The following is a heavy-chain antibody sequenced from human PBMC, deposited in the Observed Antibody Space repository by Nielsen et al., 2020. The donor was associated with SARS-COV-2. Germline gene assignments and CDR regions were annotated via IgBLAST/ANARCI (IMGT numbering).Heavy chain of an antibody. CDR1: GFTFSDYY. CDR2: ISSSSSYT. Sequence: LSLTCAASGFTFSDYYMSWIRQAPGKGLEWVYYISSSSSYTNYADSVKGRFTISRDNAKNSLYLQMNSLRAEDTAVYYCARCFGDYYWYFDLWGRGTLVTVSS. V-gene: IGHV3-11*03. J-gene: IGHJ2*01. CDR3: ARCFGDYYWYFDL. D-gene: IGHD4-17*01.